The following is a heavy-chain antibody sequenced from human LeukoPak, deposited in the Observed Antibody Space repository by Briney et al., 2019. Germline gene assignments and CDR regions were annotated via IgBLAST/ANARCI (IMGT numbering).Heavy chain of an antibody. D-gene: IGHD3-10*01. J-gene: IGHJ4*02. CDR1: GFIFHNYP. CDR2: IRFDGNIK. V-gene: IGHV3-30*02. CDR3: AKDGVGVGEWGFPYYFDS. Sequence: GGSLRLSCAASGFIFHNYPMHWIRQTPDKRLEWVAFIRFDGNIKYYGDSVQGRFIISRDNSKNTLSLQMNNLRPDDTAVYYCAKDGVGVGEWGFPYYFDSWGQGMLVTVSS.